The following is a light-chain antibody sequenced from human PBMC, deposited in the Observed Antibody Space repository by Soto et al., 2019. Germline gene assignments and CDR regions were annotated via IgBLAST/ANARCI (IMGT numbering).Light chain of an antibody. Sequence: DIVLTQSPVTLSLSPGERATVYFGASQSVSSSYLARFQQKPGQAPRLLIYGASSRATAIPDRFSGSGSGADFTLTISSLEREDFAVYYCQQYSDSRTFGQGTKVDIK. J-gene: IGKJ1*01. V-gene: IGKV3-20*01. CDR3: QQYSDSRT. CDR1: QSVSSSY. CDR2: GAS.